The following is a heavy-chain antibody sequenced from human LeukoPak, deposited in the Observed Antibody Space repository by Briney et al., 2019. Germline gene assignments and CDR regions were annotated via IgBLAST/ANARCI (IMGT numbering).Heavy chain of an antibody. J-gene: IGHJ4*02. CDR1: GFTFSSYS. V-gene: IGHV3-48*01. Sequence: GGSLRLSCAASGFTFSSYSMNWVRQAPGKGLEWVSYISSSSSTIYYADSVKGRFTISRDNAKNSLYLQMNSLRAEDTAVYYCARGGDYGSGSSYDYWGQGTLVTVSS. D-gene: IGHD3-10*01. CDR3: ARGGDYGSGSSYDY. CDR2: ISSSSSTI.